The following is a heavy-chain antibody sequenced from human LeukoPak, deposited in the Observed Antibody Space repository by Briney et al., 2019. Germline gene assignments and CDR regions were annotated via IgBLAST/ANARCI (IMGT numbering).Heavy chain of an antibody. CDR3: ARGGAARPRGWFDP. CDR2: IYYSGST. CDR1: GGSISSSSYY. D-gene: IGHD6-6*01. V-gene: IGHV4-39*01. J-gene: IGHJ5*02. Sequence: PSETLSLTCTVSGGSISSSSYYWGWIRPPPGKGLEWIGSIYYSGSTYYNPSLKSRVTISVDTSKNQFSLKLSSVTAADTAVYYCARGGAARPRGWFDPWGQGTLVTVSS.